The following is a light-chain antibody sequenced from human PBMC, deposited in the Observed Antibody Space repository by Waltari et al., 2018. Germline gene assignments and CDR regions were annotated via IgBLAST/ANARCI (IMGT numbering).Light chain of an antibody. V-gene: IGLV1-47*01. CDR2: LTH. CDR1: LSNIGTHY. Sequence: QSVLTQPPSASGTPGQSVTISCSGSLSNIGTHYVYWYQQLPGTAPKLLIYLTHHRPSWGPDRFSASKSGTSASLAISGLRFEDEGDYYCATRDEGPTVVFGGGTKVTVL. J-gene: IGLJ2*01. CDR3: ATRDEGPTVV.